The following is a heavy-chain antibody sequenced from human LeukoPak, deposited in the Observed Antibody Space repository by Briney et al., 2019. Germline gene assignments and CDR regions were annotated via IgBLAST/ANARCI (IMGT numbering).Heavy chain of an antibody. J-gene: IGHJ3*02. Sequence: GSLRLSCAASGFTFSSYSMNWVRQAPGKGREWIGSIYYSGSTYYNPSLKSRVTISVDTSKNQFSLKLSSVTAADTAVYYCARWGSGYHDAFDIWGQGTMVTVSS. CDR2: IYYSGST. CDR3: ARWGSGYHDAFDI. V-gene: IGHV4-39*07. CDR1: GFTFSSYS. D-gene: IGHD3-22*01.